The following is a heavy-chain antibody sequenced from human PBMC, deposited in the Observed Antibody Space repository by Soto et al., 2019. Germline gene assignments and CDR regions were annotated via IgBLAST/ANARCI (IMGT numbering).Heavy chain of an antibody. CDR3: ARHVDSSGYYFDY. CDR2: IYYSGST. J-gene: IGHJ4*02. D-gene: IGHD3-22*01. CDR1: GVSISSSSYY. Sequence: SSETLSLTCTVSGVSISSSSYYLGWIRPPPGKGLEWIGSIYYSGSTYYNPSLKSRVTISVDTSKNQFSLKLSSVTAADTAVYYCARHVDSSGYYFDYWGQGTLVTVSS. V-gene: IGHV4-39*01.